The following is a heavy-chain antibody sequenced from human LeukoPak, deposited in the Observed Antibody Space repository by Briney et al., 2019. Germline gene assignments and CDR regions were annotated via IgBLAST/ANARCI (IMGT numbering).Heavy chain of an antibody. CDR2: IWYDGSNK. CDR1: GFTFSSYG. V-gene: IGHV3-33*01. D-gene: IGHD4-17*01. CDR3: ARDDYGDYQHAFDI. J-gene: IGHJ3*02. Sequence: GRSLRLSCAASGFTFSSYGMHWVRQAPGKGLEWVAVIWYDGSNKYYADSVKGRFTISRDNSKNTLYLQMNSLRAEDTAVYYCARDDYGDYQHAFDIWGQGTMVTVSS.